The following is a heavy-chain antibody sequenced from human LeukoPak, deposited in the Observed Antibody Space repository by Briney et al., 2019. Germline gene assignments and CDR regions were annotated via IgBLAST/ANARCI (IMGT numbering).Heavy chain of an antibody. CDR2: INHSGST. J-gene: IGHJ5*02. V-gene: IGHV4-34*01. CDR3: ARARRRFDP. Sequence: LETLSLTCAVYGGSFGGYYRSWIRQPPGKGLEWIGEINHSGSTNYNPSLKSRVTISVDTSKNQFSLKLSSVTAADTAVYYCARARRRFDPWGQGTLVTVSS. CDR1: GGSFGGYY.